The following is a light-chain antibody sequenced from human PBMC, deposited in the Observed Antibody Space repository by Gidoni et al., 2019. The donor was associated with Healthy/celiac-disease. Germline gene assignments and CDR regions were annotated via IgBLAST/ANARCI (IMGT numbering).Light chain of an antibody. V-gene: IGKV1-39*01. CDR3: QQSYSTPYT. J-gene: IGKJ2*01. CDR1: QSISSY. Sequence: DFHMTPSPSSLSASVGDRVTITCRASQSISSYLNWYQQKPGKAPKLLIYAASSLQSGVPSRFSGSGSGTDFTLTISSLQPEDFATYYCQQSYSTPYTFGQGTKLEIK. CDR2: AAS.